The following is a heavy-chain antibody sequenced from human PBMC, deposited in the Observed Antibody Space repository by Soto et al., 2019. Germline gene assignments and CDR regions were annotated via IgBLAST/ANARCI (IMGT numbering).Heavy chain of an antibody. J-gene: IGHJ6*02. V-gene: IGHV5-51*01. CDR2: IYPCXSDT. CDR1: EYRFSTDW. CDR3: ARQIRHYAMDV. Sequence: ESLKISFNGSEYRFSTDWIAWVRQMHGKGLELMGIIYPCXSDTRYTPSFQGQVTISADKSISTAHLQWSSLKASDTAMYYCARQIRHYAMDVWGQGTTVT.